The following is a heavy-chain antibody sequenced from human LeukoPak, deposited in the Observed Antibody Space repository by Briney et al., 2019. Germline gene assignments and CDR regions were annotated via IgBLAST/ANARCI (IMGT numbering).Heavy chain of an antibody. CDR3: TSNPGYSYGSLDAFDI. CDR1: GFTFGDYS. CDR2: IRSKAYGGTT. J-gene: IGHJ3*02. Sequence: SGGSLRLSCTASGFTFGDYSMSWFRRAPGKGLEWVGFIRSKAYGGTTEYAASVKGRFTISRDDSRGIAYPQMNSLETEDTAVYYCTSNPGYSYGSLDAFDIWGQGTMVTVSS. V-gene: IGHV3-49*03. D-gene: IGHD5-18*01.